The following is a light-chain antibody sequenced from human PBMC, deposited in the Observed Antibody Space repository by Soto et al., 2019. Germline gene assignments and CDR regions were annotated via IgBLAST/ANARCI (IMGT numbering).Light chain of an antibody. J-gene: IGLJ2*01. CDR2: EVS. V-gene: IGLV2-8*01. CDR3: SSYAGSNNPV. CDR1: SSDVGGYNY. Sequence: QSALTQPPSASGSPGQSVTISCTGTSSDVGGYNYVSWYQQHPGKAPKLMIYEVSKRPSGVPDRFSGSKSGNTASLTVSGLQAEDEADYYCSSYAGSNNPVFGGGTKLIVL.